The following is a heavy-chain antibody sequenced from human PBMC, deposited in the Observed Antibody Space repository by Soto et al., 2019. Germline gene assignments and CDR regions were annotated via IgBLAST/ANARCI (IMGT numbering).Heavy chain of an antibody. CDR3: ARGGMASYYYYGMDV. V-gene: IGHV1-2*04. CDR2: INPNSGGT. Sequence: ASVKVSCKASGYTFTGYYMHWVRQAPGQGLEWMGWINPNSGGTNYAQKFQGWVTMTRDTSISTAYMELSRLRSDDTAVYYCARGGMASYYYYGMDVWGQGTTVTVSS. J-gene: IGHJ6*02. CDR1: GYTFTGYY.